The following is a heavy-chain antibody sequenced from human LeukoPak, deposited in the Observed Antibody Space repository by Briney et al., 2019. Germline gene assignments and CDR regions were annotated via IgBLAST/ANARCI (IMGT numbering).Heavy chain of an antibody. V-gene: IGHV1-18*01. CDR2: ISTYNGDT. J-gene: IGHJ4*02. Sequence: ASVKVSCKASGYSYTSYGITWVRQAPGQGLEWMGRISTYNGDTHYAQKVQGRVTMTTDTSTSTAYMDLRSLRSDDTAVYYCAKGGGYSYGYFESLSYWGQGTLVTVSS. CDR3: AKGGGYSYGYFESLSY. CDR1: GYSYTSYG. D-gene: IGHD5-18*01.